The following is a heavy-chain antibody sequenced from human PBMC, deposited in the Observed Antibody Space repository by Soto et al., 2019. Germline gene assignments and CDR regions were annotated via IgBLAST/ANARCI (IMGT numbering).Heavy chain of an antibody. V-gene: IGHV1-69*01. Sequence: QVQLVQSGAEVKKPGSSVKVSCKASGGTFSSYAISWVRQAPGQGLEWMGGIIPIFGTANYAQKFQGRVTSAADESGRRACRELSSLRSEDTAVYYCARDGSRDYVWGSRYYWGQGTLVTVSS. J-gene: IGHJ4*02. CDR1: GGTFSSYA. D-gene: IGHD3-16*01. CDR2: IIPIFGTA. CDR3: ARDGSRDYVWGSRYY.